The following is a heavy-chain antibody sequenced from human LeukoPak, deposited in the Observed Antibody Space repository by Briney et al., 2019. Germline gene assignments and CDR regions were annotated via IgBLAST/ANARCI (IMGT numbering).Heavy chain of an antibody. CDR1: GGSISSYY. CDR2: IYTSGST. D-gene: IGHD3-22*01. J-gene: IGHJ4*02. CDR3: ARDRYYYDSSGYSTFDY. Sequence: SETLSLTCTVSGGSISSYYWSWIRQPAGKGLEWIGRIYTSGSTNYNPSLKSRVTMSVDTSKNQFSLKLSSVTAADTAVYYCARDRYYYDSSGYSTFDYWGQGTLVTVSS. V-gene: IGHV4-4*07.